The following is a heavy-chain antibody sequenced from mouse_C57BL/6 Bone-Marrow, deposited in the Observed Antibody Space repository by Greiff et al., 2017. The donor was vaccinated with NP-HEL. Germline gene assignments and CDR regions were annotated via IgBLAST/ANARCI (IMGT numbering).Heavy chain of an antibody. J-gene: IGHJ3*01. CDR3: ARSSPYDGYYAY. CDR2: IYPGSGNT. V-gene: IGHV1-76*01. D-gene: IGHD2-3*01. Sequence: QVQLQQSGAELVRPGASVKLSCKASGYTFTDYYINWVKQRPGQGLEWIARIYPGSGNTYYNEKFKGKATLTAGKSSSTAYMQLSSLTSEDSAVYFCARSSPYDGYYAYWGQGTLVTVSA. CDR1: GYTFTDYY.